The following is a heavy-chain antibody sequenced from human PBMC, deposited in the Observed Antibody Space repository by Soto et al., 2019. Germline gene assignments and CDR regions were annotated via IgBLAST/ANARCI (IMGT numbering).Heavy chain of an antibody. CDR3: ASLVTSGGIAVAGTDWFDP. V-gene: IGHV4-59*08. Sequence: PSETLCLTGTVSGTSISSYYWAWFRQPPGKGLEWIGYIYYSGSTNYNPPLKRRVTISVDTSKNQFSLKLSSVTAADTAVYYCASLVTSGGIAVAGTDWFDPWGQETLVTVSS. CDR2: IYYSGST. D-gene: IGHD6-19*01. CDR1: GTSISSYY. J-gene: IGHJ5*02.